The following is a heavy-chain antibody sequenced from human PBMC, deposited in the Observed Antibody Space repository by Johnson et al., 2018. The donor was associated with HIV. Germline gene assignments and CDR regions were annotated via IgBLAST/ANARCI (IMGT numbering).Heavy chain of an antibody. J-gene: IGHJ3*01. V-gene: IGHV3-66*02. CDR1: GITVGTNY. Sequence: VLLVESGGGLVQPGGSLRLSCAASGITVGTNYMSWVRQAPGKGLEWVSVIFSVGDVYYADSVKGRFTISRDNSKNMVYIQMNSLRPEDTAVYYCARDGRDLVTRGSFDGWGQGTVVTVSS. CDR2: IFSVGDV. D-gene: IGHD3-9*01. CDR3: ARDGRDLVTRGSFDG.